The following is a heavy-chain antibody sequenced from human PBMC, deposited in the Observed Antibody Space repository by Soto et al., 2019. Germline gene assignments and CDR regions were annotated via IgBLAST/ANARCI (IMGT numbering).Heavy chain of an antibody. V-gene: IGHV3-30-3*01. Sequence: QVQLVESGGGVVQPGRSLRLSCAASGFTFSSYAMHWVRQAPGKGLEWVAVISYDGSNKDYADSVKGRFTISRDNSKNPLYLQMNSLRAEDTAVYYCARDRDRSSSQRFDYWGQGTLVTVSS. J-gene: IGHJ4*02. D-gene: IGHD6-6*01. CDR3: ARDRDRSSSQRFDY. CDR2: ISYDGSNK. CDR1: GFTFSSYA.